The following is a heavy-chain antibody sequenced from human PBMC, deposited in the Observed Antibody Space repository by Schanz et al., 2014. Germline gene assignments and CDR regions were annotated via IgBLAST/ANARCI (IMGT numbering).Heavy chain of an antibody. J-gene: IGHJ3*02. V-gene: IGHV1-18*01. D-gene: IGHD5-18*01. CDR3: TRGGYSYALSAFDI. CDR2: ISPYNGNT. Sequence: QVQLVQSGAEVKKPGASVKVSCKASGYTFTSYGISWVRQAPGQGLEWMGWISPYNGNTNYAQKLQGRVTMTTDTSTGTDYMELRSLRSDDTALYYCTRGGYSYALSAFDIWGQGTMVTVSS. CDR1: GYTFTSYG.